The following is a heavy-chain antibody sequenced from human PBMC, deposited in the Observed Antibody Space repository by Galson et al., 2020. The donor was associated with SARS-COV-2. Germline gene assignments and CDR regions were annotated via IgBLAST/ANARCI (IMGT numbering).Heavy chain of an antibody. V-gene: IGHV3-33*01. CDR2: IWYDGSNK. CDR1: GFTFSSYG. J-gene: IGHJ3*02. CDR3: ARSPWTRGACDI. Sequence: TGGSLRLSCAASGFTFSSYGMHWVRQAPGKGLAWVAVIWYDGSNKYYADSVKGRFTISRDNSKNTLYLQMNSLRAEDTAVYYCARSPWTRGACDIWGQGTMVTVSS. D-gene: IGHD3-10*01.